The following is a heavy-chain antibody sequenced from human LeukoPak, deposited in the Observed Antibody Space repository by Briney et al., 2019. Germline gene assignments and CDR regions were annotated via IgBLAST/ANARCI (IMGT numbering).Heavy chain of an antibody. Sequence: GGSLRLSCAASGFTFSTYGMHWVRQAPGKRLEWVAVTWYDGSYKYYGDSVKGRFTISRDNSKNTLYLQMASLRVEDTAVYYCARQFVGSHPNAFDIWGQGTMVTVSS. CDR3: ARQFVGSHPNAFDI. J-gene: IGHJ3*02. CDR2: TWYDGSYK. D-gene: IGHD1-26*01. V-gene: IGHV3-33*01. CDR1: GFTFSTYG.